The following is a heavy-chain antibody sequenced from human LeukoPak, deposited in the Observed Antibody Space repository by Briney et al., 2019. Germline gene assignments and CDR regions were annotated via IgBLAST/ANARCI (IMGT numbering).Heavy chain of an antibody. V-gene: IGHV1-18*01. CDR3: ARDGGITVAADDY. CDR2: ISAYNGNT. J-gene: IGHJ4*02. Sequence: ASVKVSCKASGYTFTNYGFSWVRQAPGHGLEWMGWISAYNGNTNYAQKLQGRVTMTTDTSTSTAYMELRSLRFDDTAEYYCARDGGITVAADDYWGQGTLVTVSS. D-gene: IGHD6-19*01. CDR1: GYTFTNYG.